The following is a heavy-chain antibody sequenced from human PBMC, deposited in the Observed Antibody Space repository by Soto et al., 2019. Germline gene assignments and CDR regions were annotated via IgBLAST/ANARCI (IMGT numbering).Heavy chain of an antibody. D-gene: IGHD5-12*01. Sequence: QVHLVESGGGVVQPGRSLRLSCAASGFTFSNFGIHWVRQAPGKGLEWVALISYDGINTFYTDSVKGRFTISRDNSKNTLLPQMNSRRVEDTAVYYCATEPIDGYRIFDNWGQGTLVTVSS. CDR2: ISYDGINT. CDR1: GFTFSNFG. J-gene: IGHJ4*02. V-gene: IGHV3-30*03. CDR3: ATEPIDGYRIFDN.